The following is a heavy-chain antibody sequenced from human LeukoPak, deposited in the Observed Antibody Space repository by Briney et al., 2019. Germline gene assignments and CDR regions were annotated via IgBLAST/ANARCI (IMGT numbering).Heavy chain of an antibody. D-gene: IGHD6-13*01. CDR2: INPKSGGT. CDR3: ARVFLATTGTLAFDY. V-gene: IGHV1-2*02. J-gene: IGHJ4*02. CDR1: GYTFTGYY. Sequence: GASVKVSCKASGYTFTGYYIHWVRQAPGEGLEWMGWINPKSGGTNYAQNFQGRVTLTRDTSISTAYMELSSLRFDDTAVYYCARVFLATTGTLAFDYWGQGTLVTVS.